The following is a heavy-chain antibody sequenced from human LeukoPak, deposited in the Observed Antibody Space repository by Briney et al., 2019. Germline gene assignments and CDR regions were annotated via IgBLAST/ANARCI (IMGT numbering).Heavy chain of an antibody. CDR3: ARGRVSSSTWYSTYYYYFYMDV. V-gene: IGHV4-59*01. Sequence: SEALSLTCTVSDDSITMYYWTWIRQPPGKGLEWIGYVDHTGSTKFNPSLNGRVSISRDTSKNLFSLRLRSVTAADTAVYFCARGRVSSSTWYSTYYYYFYMDVWGKGTTVTVSS. D-gene: IGHD4-11*01. J-gene: IGHJ6*03. CDR1: DDSITMYY. CDR2: VDHTGST.